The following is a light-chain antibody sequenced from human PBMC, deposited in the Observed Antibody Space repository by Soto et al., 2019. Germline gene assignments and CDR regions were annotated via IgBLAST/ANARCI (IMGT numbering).Light chain of an antibody. J-gene: IGKJ1*01. Sequence: EIVLTQSPGTLSLSPGEGATLSCRASHSVSRSYLAWYQQKPGQAPRLLIYGASSRATGVPDRFSGSGYGTDFTLTISRLEPEEFAVYYCQQYGSSPWTFGQGTKVEIK. CDR2: GAS. CDR1: HSVSRSY. CDR3: QQYGSSPWT. V-gene: IGKV3-20*01.